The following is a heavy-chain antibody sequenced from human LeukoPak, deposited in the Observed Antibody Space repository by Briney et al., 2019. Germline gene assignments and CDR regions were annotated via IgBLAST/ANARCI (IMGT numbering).Heavy chain of an antibody. Sequence: PSETLSLTCAVYGGPFSGYYWSWIRQPPGKGREWIGEINHSGSTNYNPSLKSRVTISVDTSKNQFSLKLSSVTAADTAVYYCARAPYSSSFFDYWGQGTLVTVSS. CDR2: INHSGST. CDR1: GGPFSGYY. J-gene: IGHJ4*02. CDR3: ARAPYSSSFFDY. D-gene: IGHD6-13*01. V-gene: IGHV4-34*01.